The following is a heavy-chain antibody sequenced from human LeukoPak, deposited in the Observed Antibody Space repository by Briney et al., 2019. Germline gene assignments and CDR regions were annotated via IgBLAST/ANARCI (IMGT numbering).Heavy chain of an antibody. D-gene: IGHD2-2*01. CDR1: GGSISSGGYY. V-gene: IGHV4-31*03. Sequence: SETLSLTCTVSGGSISSGGYYWGWIRQHPGKGLEWIGYIYYSGSTYYNPSLKSRVTISVDTSKNQFSLKLSSVTAADTAVYYCARWYCSTTTCYYLDHWGQGTLVTVSS. CDR2: IYYSGST. CDR3: ARWYCSTTTCYYLDH. J-gene: IGHJ4*02.